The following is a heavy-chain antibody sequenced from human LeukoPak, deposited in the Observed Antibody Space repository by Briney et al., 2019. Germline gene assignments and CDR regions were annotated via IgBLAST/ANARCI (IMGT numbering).Heavy chain of an antibody. Sequence: ASVKVSCKASGYTFTNNYLHWVRQAPGQGLEWMGMIYPRDGSTSYAQNFQGRVTVTRDTSTTTVHMELRGLRSEDTAVYYCATAAGVVVVAAAAYDYWGQGTLVTVSS. CDR1: GYTFTNNY. CDR2: IYPRDGST. CDR3: ATAAGVVVVAAAAYDY. V-gene: IGHV1-46*01. J-gene: IGHJ4*02. D-gene: IGHD2-15*01.